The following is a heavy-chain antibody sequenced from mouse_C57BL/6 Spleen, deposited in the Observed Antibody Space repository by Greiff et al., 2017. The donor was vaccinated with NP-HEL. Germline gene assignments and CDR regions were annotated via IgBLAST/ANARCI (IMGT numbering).Heavy chain of an antibody. CDR3: ARKRFDY. CDR1: GFTFSSYA. J-gene: IGHJ2*01. V-gene: IGHV5-4*03. Sequence: EVKLVESGGGLVKPGGSLKLSCAASGFTFSSYAMSWVRQTPEKRLEWVATISDGGSYTYYPDNVKGRFTISRDNAKNNRYLQMNHLKSEDTDMYYCARKRFDYWGQGTTLTVSS. CDR2: ISDGGSYT.